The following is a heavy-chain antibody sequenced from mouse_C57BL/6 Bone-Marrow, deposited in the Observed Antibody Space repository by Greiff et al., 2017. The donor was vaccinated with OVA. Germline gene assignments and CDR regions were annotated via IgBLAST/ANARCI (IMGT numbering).Heavy chain of an antibody. V-gene: IGHV7-1*01. D-gene: IGHD4-1*01. Sequence: DVHLVESGGGLVQPGRSLRLSCATSGFTFSDYYMEWVRQAPGQGLEWIAASRNKANDYTTEYSASVKGRFIVSRDTSQSILYLQMKALRADDDAIYYCARDNWDWYFDVWGTGTAVTVSA. J-gene: IGHJ1*03. CDR3: ARDNWDWYFDV. CDR2: SRNKANDYTT. CDR1: GFTFSDYY.